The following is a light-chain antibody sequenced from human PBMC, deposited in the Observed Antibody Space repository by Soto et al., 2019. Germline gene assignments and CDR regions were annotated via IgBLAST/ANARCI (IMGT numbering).Light chain of an antibody. V-gene: IGLV1-47*01. CDR2: KND. J-gene: IGLJ7*01. CDR1: SSNIGVNF. Sequence: QSVLTQPPSASGTPGQRVIISCSGSSSNIGVNFVSWYQQLPGTAPKLLIYKNDQRPSGVPDRFSGSTSGTSASLAISGLLFDDEADYYCAAWDDSLNVSVFGAGTQLTVL. CDR3: AAWDDSLNVSV.